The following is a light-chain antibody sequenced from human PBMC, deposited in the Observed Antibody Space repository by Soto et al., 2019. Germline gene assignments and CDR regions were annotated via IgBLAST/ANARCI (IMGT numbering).Light chain of an antibody. V-gene: IGLV2-23*01. CDR3: CSYVGASTDV. J-gene: IGLJ1*01. CDR1: TSFVGSYNL. Sequence: QSVLTQPASVSGSPGQSITISCTGTTSFVGSYNLVSWYQQHTGKAPQVLIYEDTKRPSGVSNRFSGSISGSTASLTISGLQAEDEADYYCCSYVGASTDVFGTGTKLTVL. CDR2: EDT.